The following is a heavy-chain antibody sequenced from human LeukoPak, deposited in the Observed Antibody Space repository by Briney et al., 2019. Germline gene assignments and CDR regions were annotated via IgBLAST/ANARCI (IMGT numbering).Heavy chain of an antibody. J-gene: IGHJ6*02. CDR1: GFTFSSYG. CDR3: AKVGHMIVAPNRPYYYYGMDV. Sequence: GRSLRLSCAASGFTFSSYGMHWVRQAPGKGLEWVAVISYDGSNKYHADSVKGRFTISRDNSKNTLYLQMNSLRAEDTAVYYCAKVGHMIVAPNRPYYYYGMDVWGQGTTVTVSS. D-gene: IGHD3-22*01. V-gene: IGHV3-30*18. CDR2: ISYDGSNK.